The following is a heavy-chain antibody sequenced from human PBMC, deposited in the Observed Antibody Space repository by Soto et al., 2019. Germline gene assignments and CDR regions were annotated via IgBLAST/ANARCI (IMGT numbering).Heavy chain of an antibody. CDR2: VSDSGRNI. V-gene: IGHV3-23*01. J-gene: IGHJ4*02. CDR1: GFTFISYT. CDR3: AKNLPGGYIGFFDY. D-gene: IGHD5-12*01. Sequence: GGSLRLSCAASGFTFISYTMSWVRQAPGKGLEWVSGVSDSGRNIYYADSVKGRFTISRDNSKNALHLKMNSLRAEDTAMYYCAKNLPGGYIGFFDYWAQGTQVPVSS.